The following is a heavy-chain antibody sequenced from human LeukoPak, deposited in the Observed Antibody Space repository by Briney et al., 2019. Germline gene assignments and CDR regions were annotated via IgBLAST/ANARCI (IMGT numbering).Heavy chain of an antibody. Sequence: SGTLSLTCSVSGDSIRSYYWSWIRQPAGKGLEWIGRCHTSGSTNYNPSLKTRVTMSVDTSKNQFSLRLSSVTAADTAVYYCAREGTYCSRTSCYDSFLDYWGQGTLVTVSS. CDR3: AREGTYCSRTSCYDSFLDY. D-gene: IGHD2-2*01. CDR2: CHTSGST. CDR1: GDSIRSYY. J-gene: IGHJ4*02. V-gene: IGHV4-4*07.